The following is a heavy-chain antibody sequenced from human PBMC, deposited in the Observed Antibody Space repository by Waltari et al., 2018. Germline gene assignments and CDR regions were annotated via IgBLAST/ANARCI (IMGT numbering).Heavy chain of an antibody. Sequence: QVQLQESGPGLVKPSQTLSLTCTVSGGSISSGGYYWSWIRQHPGKGLEWIGYIYYSGSTYYNPSLKSRVTISVDTSKNQFSLKLSSVTAADTAVYYCARGVMVRGVLNWFDPWGQGTLVTVSS. V-gene: IGHV4-31*03. J-gene: IGHJ5*02. D-gene: IGHD3-10*01. CDR2: IYYSGST. CDR3: ARGVMVRGVLNWFDP. CDR1: GGSISSGGYY.